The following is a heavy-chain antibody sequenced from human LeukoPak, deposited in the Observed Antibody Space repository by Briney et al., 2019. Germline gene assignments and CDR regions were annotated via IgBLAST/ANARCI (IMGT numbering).Heavy chain of an antibody. J-gene: IGHJ6*03. CDR2: IYYSGST. CDR1: GGSISSYY. CDR3: ARVGYDFWSGDPIYYYYYMDV. V-gene: IGHV4-59*01. Sequence: SETLSLTCTVSGGSISSYYWSWIRQPPGKGLEWIGYIYYSGSTNYNPSLKSRVTISVDTSKNQFSLKLSSVTAADTAVYYCARVGYDFWSGDPIYYYYYMDVWGKRTTVTVSS. D-gene: IGHD3-3*01.